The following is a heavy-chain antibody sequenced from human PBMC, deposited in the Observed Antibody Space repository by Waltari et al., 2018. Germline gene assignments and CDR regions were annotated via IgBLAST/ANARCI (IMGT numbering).Heavy chain of an antibody. D-gene: IGHD1-1*01. CDR2: ISSGGSP. Sequence: EVHLVESGGGLIQPGGSLTLSCAASGLTVGINYMTWVRQPPGKGLEWVSVISSGGSPSYADSVEGRFTISRDKSKNTLYLQMNSQEAEDTAVYYCARAELERFYYTYYYMDVWGKGTTVTVSS. CDR3: ARAELERFYYTYYYMDV. CDR1: GLTVGINY. J-gene: IGHJ6*03. V-gene: IGHV3-53*01.